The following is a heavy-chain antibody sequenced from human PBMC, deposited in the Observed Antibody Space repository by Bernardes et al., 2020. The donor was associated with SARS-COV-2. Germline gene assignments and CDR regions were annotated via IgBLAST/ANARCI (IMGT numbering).Heavy chain of an antibody. Sequence: GGSLRLSCAASGFSFSDYYMSWIRQAPGKGLEWVSYITASGGYTNYAESVKGRFTISRDNAKNSLYLQMNSLRAEDTAVYYCARRQHLATYYYGLDVWGQGTTVTVSS. CDR2: ITASGGYT. J-gene: IGHJ6*02. V-gene: IGHV3-11*03. CDR1: GFSFSDYY. CDR3: ARRQHLATYYYGLDV. D-gene: IGHD6-13*01.